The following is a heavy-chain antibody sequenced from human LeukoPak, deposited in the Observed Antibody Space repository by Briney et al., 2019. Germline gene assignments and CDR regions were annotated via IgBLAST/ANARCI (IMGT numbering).Heavy chain of an antibody. J-gene: IGHJ6*02. V-gene: IGHV3-23*01. CDR3: AKNLYCGGGSCYPSALGMDV. CDR1: GFTFSSYA. D-gene: IGHD2-15*01. CDR2: ISGSGNRT. Sequence: PGGSLRLSCAASGFTFSSYAMSWVRQAPGKGLEWVSSISGSGNRTYYADSVKGRFTISRDNSKNTLFLQTNSLRAEDTAVYYCAKNLYCGGGSCYPSALGMDVWGQGTTVTVSS.